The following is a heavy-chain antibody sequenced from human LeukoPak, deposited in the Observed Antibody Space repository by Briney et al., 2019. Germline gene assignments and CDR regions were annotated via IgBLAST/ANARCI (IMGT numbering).Heavy chain of an antibody. J-gene: IGHJ4*02. CDR3: ARGSIAVQHDY. CDR1: GYTFTGYY. CDR2: IIPIFGTA. Sequence: GASVKVSCKASGYTFTGYYMHWVRQAPGQGLEWMGGIIPIFGTANYAQKFQGRVTITADESTSTAYMELSSLRSEDTAVYYCARGSIAVQHDYWGQGTLVTVSS. V-gene: IGHV1-69*13. D-gene: IGHD6-19*01.